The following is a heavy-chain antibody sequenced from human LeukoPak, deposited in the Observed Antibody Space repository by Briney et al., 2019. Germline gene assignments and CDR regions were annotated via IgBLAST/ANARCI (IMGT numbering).Heavy chain of an antibody. V-gene: IGHV1-18*01. CDR1: GYTFTSYG. D-gene: IGHD2-21*01. J-gene: IGHJ3*02. CDR3: ARDLILAYCGGDCYSDAFDI. CDR2: ISAYNANT. Sequence: ASVKVSCKASGYTFTSYGISWVRQAPGQGLEWMGWISAYNANTNYAQKLQGRVTMTTDTSTSTAYMELRSLRSDDTAVYYCARDLILAYCGGDCYSDAFDIWGQGTMVTVSS.